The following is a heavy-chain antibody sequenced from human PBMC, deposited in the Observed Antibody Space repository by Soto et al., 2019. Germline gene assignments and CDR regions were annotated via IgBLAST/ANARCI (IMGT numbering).Heavy chain of an antibody. V-gene: IGHV1-69*13. D-gene: IGHD2-15*01. Sequence: GASVKVCCKASGYTFTSYAMQWVRQAPGQGLEWMGGIIPIFGTANYAQKFQGRVTITADESTSTAYMELSSLRSEDTAVYYCARHPGGRGYYYGMDVWGQGTTVTVSS. J-gene: IGHJ6*02. CDR1: GYTFTSYA. CDR2: IIPIFGTA. CDR3: ARHPGGRGYYYGMDV.